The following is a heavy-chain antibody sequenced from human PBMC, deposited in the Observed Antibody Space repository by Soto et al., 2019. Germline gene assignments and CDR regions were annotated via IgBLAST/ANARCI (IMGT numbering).Heavy chain of an antibody. CDR2: IKGDGSEK. Sequence: GGSLRLTCVASGFTLSSYWMSWVRQAPGKGPEWVANIKGDGSEKYYADSVKGRFTISRDNAKNSLLLEMNSLRAEDTALYYCARCVGAVAGSNLGQGTLVTVSS. J-gene: IGHJ1*01. CDR3: ARCVGAVAGSN. D-gene: IGHD6-19*01. V-gene: IGHV3-7*05. CDR1: GFTLSSYW.